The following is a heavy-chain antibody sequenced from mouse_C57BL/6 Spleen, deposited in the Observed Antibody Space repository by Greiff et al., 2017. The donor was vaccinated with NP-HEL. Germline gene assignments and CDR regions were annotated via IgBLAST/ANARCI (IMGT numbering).Heavy chain of an antibody. J-gene: IGHJ1*03. V-gene: IGHV6-3*01. CDR3: TFWYYEV. CDR2: IRLKSDNYAT. CDR1: GFTFSNYW. Sequence: EVKLMESGGGLVQPGGSMKLSCVASGFTFSNYWMNWVRQSPEKGLEWVAQIRLKSDNYATHYAVSVKGRFPISSDDSKKSVYLKMNNLSADDTGIYYCTFWYYEVWGTGTTVTVSS.